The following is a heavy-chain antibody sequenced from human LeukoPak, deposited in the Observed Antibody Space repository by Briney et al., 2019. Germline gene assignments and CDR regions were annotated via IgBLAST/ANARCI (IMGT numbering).Heavy chain of an antibody. CDR3: ARQAIHSSGSRAVDY. CDR1: GYNFATYW. D-gene: IGHD6-19*01. Sequence: GESLKISCKGSGYNFATYWTAWVRQMPGKGLEWMGVIYPDDSDTTYNPSFQGQVTISADRSIRTAYLQWSSLKASDTAMYYCARQAIHSSGSRAVDYWGQGTLVTVSS. V-gene: IGHV5-51*01. J-gene: IGHJ4*02. CDR2: IYPDDSDT.